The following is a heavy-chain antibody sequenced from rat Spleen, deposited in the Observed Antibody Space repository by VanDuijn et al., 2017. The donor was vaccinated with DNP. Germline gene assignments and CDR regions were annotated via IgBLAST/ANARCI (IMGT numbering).Heavy chain of an antibody. CDR3: ATAGYRGY. CDR1: GFTFNNYW. V-gene: IGHV5-31*01. D-gene: IGHD4-3*01. CDR2: ITSSGGTT. Sequence: EVQLVESGGDLVQPGRSLNIYCVASGFTFNNYWMTWIRQVPGKGLEWVATITSSGGTTFYPDSVKGRFTISRDNAKNTLYLQMNSLGSEDTATYYCATAGYRGYWGQGVMVTVSS. J-gene: IGHJ2*01.